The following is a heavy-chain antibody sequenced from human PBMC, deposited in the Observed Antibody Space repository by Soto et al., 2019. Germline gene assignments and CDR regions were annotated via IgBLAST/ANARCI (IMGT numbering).Heavy chain of an antibody. CDR2: VSANNGHT. D-gene: IGHD2-8*01. Sequence: RASVKVSCKASGYTFTSYGISWVRQAPGQGLEWMGWVSANNGHTNYAQNLQGRVSMTTDTSTSTAYMELRGLTFDDTAVYYCARDIESVTAKHFFYYYAMDVWGQGTTVTVSS. CDR1: GYTFTSYG. V-gene: IGHV1-18*04. CDR3: ARDIESVTAKHFFYYYAMDV. J-gene: IGHJ6*02.